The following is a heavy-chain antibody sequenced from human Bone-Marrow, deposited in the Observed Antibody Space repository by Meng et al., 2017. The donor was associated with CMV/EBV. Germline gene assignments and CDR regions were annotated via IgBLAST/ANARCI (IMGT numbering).Heavy chain of an antibody. CDR3: AREADYYYGMDV. CDR1: GGTFSSYA. Sequence: SVKVSCKASGGTFSSYAISWVRQAPGQGLEWMGGIIPIFGTANYAQKFQGRVTITTDESPSTAYMELSSLRSEDTAVYYCAREADYYYGMDVWGQGTTVTVSS. V-gene: IGHV1-69*05. J-gene: IGHJ6*01. CDR2: IIPIFGTA.